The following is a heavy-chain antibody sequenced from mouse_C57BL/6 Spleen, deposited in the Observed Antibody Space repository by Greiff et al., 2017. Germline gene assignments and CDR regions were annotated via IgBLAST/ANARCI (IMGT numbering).Heavy chain of an antibody. D-gene: IGHD2-4*01. J-gene: IGHJ2*01. CDR1: GFTFSDYG. V-gene: IGHV5-17*01. CDR2: ISSGSSTI. Sequence: EVKLEESGGGLVKPGGSLKLSCAASGFTFSDYGMHWVRQAPEKGLEWVAYISSGSSTIYYADTVKGRFTISRDHAKNTLFMQMTSLRSEDTAMYYCARRYDYDGYFDYWGQGTTLTVAS. CDR3: ARRYDYDGYFDY.